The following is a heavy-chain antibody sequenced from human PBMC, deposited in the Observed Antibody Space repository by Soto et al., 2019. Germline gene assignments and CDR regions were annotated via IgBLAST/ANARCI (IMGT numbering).Heavy chain of an antibody. CDR1: GGTFSSYA. CDR2: IIPIFGTA. D-gene: IGHD3-22*01. CDR3: ATNDYYDSSGYYSFPPASVGYYFDY. V-gene: IGHV1-69*01. Sequence: QVQLVQSGAEVKKPGSSVKVSCKASGGTFSSYAISWVRQAPGQGLEWMGGIIPIFGTANYEQKFQGRVTITADESTSTAYMELSSLRSEDTAVYYCATNDYYDSSGYYSFPPASVGYYFDYWGQGTLVTVSS. J-gene: IGHJ4*02.